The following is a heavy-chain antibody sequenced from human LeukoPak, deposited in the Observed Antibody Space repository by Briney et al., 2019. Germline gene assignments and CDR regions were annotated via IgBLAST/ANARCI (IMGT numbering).Heavy chain of an antibody. D-gene: IGHD3-10*01. J-gene: IGHJ6*03. V-gene: IGHV4-34*01. CDR2: INHSGGT. CDR3: ARDRSGANYYYYMDV. CDR1: GGSFSGYY. Sequence: SETLSLTCAVYGGSFSGYYWSWIRQPPGKGLEWIGEINHSGGTKYNPSLKSRVTMSVDTSKNQFSLKLSSVTAADTAVYYCARDRSGANYYYYMDVWGKGTTVTISS.